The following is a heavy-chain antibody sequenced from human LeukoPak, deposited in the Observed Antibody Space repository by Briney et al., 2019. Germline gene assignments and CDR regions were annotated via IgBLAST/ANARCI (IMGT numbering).Heavy chain of an antibody. J-gene: IGHJ5*02. CDR1: GGTFSSYA. CDR3: ARLFTPRYCSTTSCYWKGWFDP. D-gene: IGHD2-2*01. V-gene: IGHV1-69*13. Sequence: ASVKVSCKASGGTFSSYAISWVRQAPGQGLEWMGGINLIFGTANYAQKFQGRVTITADEFTSTAYMELSSLRSEDTAVYYCARLFTPRYCSTTSCYWKGWFDPWGQGTLVTVSS. CDR2: INLIFGTA.